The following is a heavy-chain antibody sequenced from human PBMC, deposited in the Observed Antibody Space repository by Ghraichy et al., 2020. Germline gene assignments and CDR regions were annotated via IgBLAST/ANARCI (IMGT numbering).Heavy chain of an antibody. CDR3: ARVRRGGSGYTAKMLPHWYFDL. D-gene: IGHD5-18*01. V-gene: IGHV1-69*04. J-gene: IGHJ2*01. CDR1: GGTFSSYA. CDR2: IIPILGIA. Sequence: SVKVSCKASGGTFSSYAISWVRQDPGQGLEWMGRIIPILGIANYAQKFQGRVTITADKSTSTAYMELSSLRSEDTAVYYCARVRRGGSGYTAKMLPHWYFDLWGRGTLVTVSS.